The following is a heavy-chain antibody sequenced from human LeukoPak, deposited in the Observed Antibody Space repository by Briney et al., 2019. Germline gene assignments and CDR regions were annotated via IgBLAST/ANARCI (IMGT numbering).Heavy chain of an antibody. Sequence: SETLSLTCAVYGGSFSRYYWSWIRQSPGKGLEWIAEIDHRGDTNYNPSVKSRVTISVDTSKNQFSLKVRSLSAADTAVYYCAGGATISEAGYFDFWGQGAPVTGSS. D-gene: IGHD5-24*01. CDR2: IDHRGDT. CDR1: GGSFSRYY. V-gene: IGHV4-34*01. J-gene: IGHJ4*03. CDR3: AGGATISEAGYFDF.